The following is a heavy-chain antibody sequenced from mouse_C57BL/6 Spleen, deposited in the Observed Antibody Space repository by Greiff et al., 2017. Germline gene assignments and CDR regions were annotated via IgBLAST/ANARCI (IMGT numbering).Heavy chain of an antibody. CDR3: AREDGNYRSFDV. CDR1: GYTFTDYY. D-gene: IGHD2-1*01. V-gene: IGHV1-19*01. Sequence: EVKLMESGPVLVKPGASVKMSCKASGYTFTDYYMNWVKQSHGKSLEWIGVINPYNGGTRYNKKFKGKATLTVDKSSSTSFMELNCLASEDSAVYCCAREDGNYRSFDVWGKGTTLTVSS. J-gene: IGHJ2*01. CDR2: INPYNGGT.